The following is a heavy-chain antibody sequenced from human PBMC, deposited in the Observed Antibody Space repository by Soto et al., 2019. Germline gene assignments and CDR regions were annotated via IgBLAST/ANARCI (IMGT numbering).Heavy chain of an antibody. Sequence: GGSLRLSCAASGFTFSSYSMNWVRQAPGKGLEWVSSISSSSSYIYYADSVKGRFTISRDNAKNSLYLQMNSLRAEDTAVYYCARDLGQNYGSGSYSAPRYYYGMDVWGQGTTVTVSS. V-gene: IGHV3-21*01. J-gene: IGHJ6*02. CDR3: ARDLGQNYGSGSYSAPRYYYGMDV. D-gene: IGHD3-10*01. CDR2: ISSSSSYI. CDR1: GFTFSSYS.